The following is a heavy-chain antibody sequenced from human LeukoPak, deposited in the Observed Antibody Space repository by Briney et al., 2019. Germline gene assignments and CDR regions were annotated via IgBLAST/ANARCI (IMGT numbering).Heavy chain of an antibody. CDR1: GFTFSTND. V-gene: IGHV3-13*01. CDR2: ISTTDHT. CDR3: ARDTGENYHYGGNSVYYYYGMDV. J-gene: IGHJ6*02. D-gene: IGHD4-23*01. Sequence: GGSLRLSCAASGFTFSTNDMHWVRQVTGKGLEWVSGISTTDHTHYLGSVKGRFTISRDNSKNTLYLQMNSLRAEDTAVYYCARDTGENYHYGGNSVYYYYGMDVWSQGTTVTVSS.